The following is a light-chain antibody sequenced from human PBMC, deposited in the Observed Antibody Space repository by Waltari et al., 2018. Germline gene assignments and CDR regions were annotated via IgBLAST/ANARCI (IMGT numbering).Light chain of an antibody. Sequence: DILMTQSPDSLAVSFGERATITCTSSQSVSYSSNNKKDLALYQQKPGQPPKLLMYWASTRESVVPDRFSGSGSGTDFTLTISSLQAEDVAVYYCQQYYSTPPTFGQGTKLEIK. CDR2: WAS. V-gene: IGKV4-1*01. J-gene: IGKJ2*01. CDR3: QQYYSTPPT. CDR1: QSVSYSSNNKKD.